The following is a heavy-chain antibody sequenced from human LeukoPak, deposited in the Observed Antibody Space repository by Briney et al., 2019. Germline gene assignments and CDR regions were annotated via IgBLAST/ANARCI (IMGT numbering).Heavy chain of an antibody. V-gene: IGHV3-23*01. CDR3: ARVLSSGWTLYYFDY. D-gene: IGHD6-19*01. CDR2: ISGSGGST. J-gene: IGHJ4*02. Sequence: GGSLRLSCAASGFTFSSYAMSWVRQAPGKGLEWVSAISGSGGSTYYADSVKGRFTISRDNSKNTLYLQMNSLRAEDTAVYYGARVLSSGWTLYYFDYWGQGTLVTVSS. CDR1: GFTFSSYA.